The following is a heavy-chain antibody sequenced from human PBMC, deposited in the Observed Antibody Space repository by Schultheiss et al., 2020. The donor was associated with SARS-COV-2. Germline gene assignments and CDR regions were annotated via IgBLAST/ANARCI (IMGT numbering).Heavy chain of an antibody. V-gene: IGHV3-30*04. CDR1: GFTFSSYA. D-gene: IGHD2-2*01. CDR3: ARDSSYCSSTSCYVGWFDP. CDR2: ISYDGSNK. Sequence: GGSLRLSCAASGFTFSSYAMHWFRQAPGKGLEWVAVISYDGSNKYYADSVKGRFTISRDNSKNTLYLQMNSLRAEDTAVYYCARDSSYCSSTSCYVGWFDPWGQGTLVTGSA. J-gene: IGHJ5*02.